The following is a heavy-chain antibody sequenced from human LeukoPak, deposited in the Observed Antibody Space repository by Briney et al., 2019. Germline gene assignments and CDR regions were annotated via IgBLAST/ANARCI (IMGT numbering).Heavy chain of an antibody. CDR3: AKVAVEQWLVSGYFDY. J-gene: IGHJ4*02. CDR2: IRYDGSNK. Sequence: GGSLRLSCAASGFTFSSYGMHWVRQAPGKGLEWVAFIRYDGSNKYYADSVKGRFTISGDNSKNTLYLQMNSLRAEDTAVYYCAKVAVEQWLVSGYFDYWGQGTLVTVSS. D-gene: IGHD6-19*01. V-gene: IGHV3-30*02. CDR1: GFTFSSYG.